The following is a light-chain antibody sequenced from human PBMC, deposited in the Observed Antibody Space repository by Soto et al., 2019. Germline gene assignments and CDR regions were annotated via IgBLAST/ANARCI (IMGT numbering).Light chain of an antibody. CDR2: DAS. CDR1: QSVSSC. V-gene: IGKV3-11*01. Sequence: EIVLTQSPATLSLSPGERATLSCRASQSVSSCLAWYQQKPGQAPRLLIYDASNRATGIPARFSGSGSGTDFTLTISSLEPEDFAVYYCQKRSNWPQLTFCGGTKVDI. J-gene: IGKJ4*01. CDR3: QKRSNWPQLT.